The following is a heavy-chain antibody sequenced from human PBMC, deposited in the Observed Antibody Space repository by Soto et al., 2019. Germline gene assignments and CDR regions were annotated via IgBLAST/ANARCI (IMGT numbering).Heavy chain of an antibody. V-gene: IGHV4-30-4*01. CDR2: SYFSGSS. CDR1: GGSMMTGEYY. D-gene: IGHD5-18*01. J-gene: IGHJ4*02. CDR3: ARKKQLWNQKFFDY. Sequence: SETLSLTCTVSGGSMMTGEYYWSWIRQPPGQGLEWIGDSYFSGSSYYNPSLKSRVTISVDTSKNQFPLKLSSVTAADTAVYYCARKKQLWNQKFFDYWGQGTLVTVSS.